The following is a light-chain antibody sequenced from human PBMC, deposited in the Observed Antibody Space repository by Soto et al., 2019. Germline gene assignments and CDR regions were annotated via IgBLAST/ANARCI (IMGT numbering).Light chain of an antibody. CDR2: DVT. CDR3: CTYAGSFHQ. J-gene: IGLJ3*02. Sequence: QSVLTQPRSVSGSPGQAVTISCTGTNSDVCNYNFVSWYQHHPGKAPKLMTYDVTKRPSGVPDRFSGSKSGNTASLTISGLQPEDEADYYCCTYAGSFHQFGGGTKLTVL. V-gene: IGLV2-11*01. CDR1: NSDVCNYNF.